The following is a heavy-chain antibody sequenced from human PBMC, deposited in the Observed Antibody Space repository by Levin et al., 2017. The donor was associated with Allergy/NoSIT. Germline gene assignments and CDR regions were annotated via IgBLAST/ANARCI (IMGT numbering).Heavy chain of an antibody. D-gene: IGHD3-10*01. CDR1: GFTFSTYS. CDR2: ISSTSTYI. Sequence: GGSLRLSCAASGFTFSTYSMTWVRQAPGKGLEWVSYISSTSTYIYYADSVKGRFINSRDNAKNSLCLQMNSLRAEDTALYYCARITSGGMDVWGQGTTVTVS. CDR3: ARITSGGMDV. J-gene: IGHJ6*02. V-gene: IGHV3-21*01.